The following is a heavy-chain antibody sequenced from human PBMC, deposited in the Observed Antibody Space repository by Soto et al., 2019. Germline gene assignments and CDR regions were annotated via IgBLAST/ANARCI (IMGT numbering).Heavy chain of an antibody. D-gene: IGHD3-3*01. CDR1: GFTFSSYS. Sequence: GSLRLSCAASGFTFSSYSMNWVRQAPGKGLEWVSSISSSSSYIYYADSVKGRFTISRDNAKNSLYLQMNSLRAEDTAVYYCARDPRPSSYYDFWSGYYTGSNFDYWGQGTLVTVSS. CDR2: ISSSSSYI. J-gene: IGHJ4*02. V-gene: IGHV3-21*01. CDR3: ARDPRPSSYYDFWSGYYTGSNFDY.